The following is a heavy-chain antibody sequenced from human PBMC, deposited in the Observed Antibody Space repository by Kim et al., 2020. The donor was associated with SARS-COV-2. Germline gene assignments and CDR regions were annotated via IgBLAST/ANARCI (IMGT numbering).Heavy chain of an antibody. J-gene: IGHJ4*02. Sequence: ADSVKGRFTVSGDNAKNTLYLQMDNLRVEDTALYYCAKDHESSGWPTFDYWGQGTQVTVSS. D-gene: IGHD6-19*01. CDR3: AKDHESSGWPTFDY. V-gene: IGHV3-23*01.